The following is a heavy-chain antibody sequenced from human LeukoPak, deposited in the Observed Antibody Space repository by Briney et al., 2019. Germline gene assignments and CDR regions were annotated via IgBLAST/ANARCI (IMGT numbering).Heavy chain of an antibody. CDR3: ARVPNSSGWDYYYYYGMDV. CDR2: IYSGGST. CDR1: GFTFSDYA. J-gene: IGHJ6*02. V-gene: IGHV3-53*01. D-gene: IGHD6-19*01. Sequence: GGSLRLSCTASGFTFSDYAMSWVRQAPGKGLEWVSVIYSGGSTYYADSVKGRFTISRDNSKNTLYLQMNSLRAEDTAVYYCARVPNSSGWDYYYYYGMDVWGQGTTVTVSS.